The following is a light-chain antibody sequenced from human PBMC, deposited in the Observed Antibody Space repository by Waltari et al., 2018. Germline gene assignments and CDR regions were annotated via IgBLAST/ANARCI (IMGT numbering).Light chain of an antibody. CDR2: AVS. J-gene: IGLJ2*01. Sequence: QSALTQPAPVSASPGQSITISCTGTSSDVGNYKRVSWYQQHPGKAPKLMIYAVSKRPSGVSDRFSGSKSGDMASLTISGLQPEDEAEYFCSSYAGSSKGVFGGGTKVTVL. CDR3: SSYAGSSKGV. V-gene: IGLV2-23*02. CDR1: SSDVGNYKR.